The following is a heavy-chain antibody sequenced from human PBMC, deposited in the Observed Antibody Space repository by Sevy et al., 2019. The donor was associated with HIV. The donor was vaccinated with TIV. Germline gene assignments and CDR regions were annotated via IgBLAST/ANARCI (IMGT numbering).Heavy chain of an antibody. V-gene: IGHV1-3*01. CDR2: INVGNGNT. D-gene: IGHD6-13*01. Sequence: ASVKVSCKASGYLFISFVMHWVRQAPGQGLEWVGWINVGNGNTKYSQKFQDRVTITRHASTGTTYMELTSLTSEDTAIYYCTREAKQQLSQYFFDFWGQGTLVTVSS. CDR1: GYLFISFV. CDR3: TREAKQQLSQYFFDF. J-gene: IGHJ4*02.